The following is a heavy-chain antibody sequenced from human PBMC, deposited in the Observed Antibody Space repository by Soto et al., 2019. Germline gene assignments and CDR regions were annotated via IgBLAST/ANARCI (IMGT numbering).Heavy chain of an antibody. CDR3: AREKALTPNWFDP. V-gene: IGHV4-31*03. Sequence: QVQLQESGPGLVKPSQTLSLTCSVSGGSISSGSYYWSWIRQHPGKGLEWIGYIYYSGSTYYNPSLKSRLTISVDTSKIQFSLKLSSVTAADTAVCYCAREKALTPNWFDPWGQGTLVTVSS. CDR1: GGSISSGSYY. CDR2: IYYSGST. J-gene: IGHJ5*02.